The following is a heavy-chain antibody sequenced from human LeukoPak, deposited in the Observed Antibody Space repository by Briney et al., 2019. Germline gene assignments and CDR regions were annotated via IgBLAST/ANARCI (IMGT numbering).Heavy chain of an antibody. Sequence: PGGSLRLSCAASGFTFSSYSMNWVRQAPGKGLEWVSAISGSGGSTYYADSVKGRFTISRDNSKNTLYLQMNSLRAEDTAVYYCAKGIAAAGSARYYFDYWGQGTLVTVSS. CDR1: GFTFSSYS. CDR2: ISGSGGST. CDR3: AKGIAAAGSARYYFDY. D-gene: IGHD6-13*01. J-gene: IGHJ4*02. V-gene: IGHV3-23*01.